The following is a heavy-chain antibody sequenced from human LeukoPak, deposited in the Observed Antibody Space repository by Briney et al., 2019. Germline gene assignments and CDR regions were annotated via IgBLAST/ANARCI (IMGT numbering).Heavy chain of an antibody. V-gene: IGHV4-4*07. Sequence: SETLSLTCTVSGGSITDYYWSWIRQPAGEGLEWIGLIYSTGGTHYNPSFKNRVIMSVDTSRNQFSLKLTSVTAADTAVYYCTRGLRCSSHGCYADYWGQGTLVTVSS. J-gene: IGHJ4*02. CDR2: IYSTGGT. D-gene: IGHD2-2*01. CDR1: GGSITDYY. CDR3: TRGLRCSSHGCYADY.